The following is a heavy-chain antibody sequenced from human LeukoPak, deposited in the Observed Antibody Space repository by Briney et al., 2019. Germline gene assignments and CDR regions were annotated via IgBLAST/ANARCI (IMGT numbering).Heavy chain of an antibody. V-gene: IGHV1-69*04. D-gene: IGHD3-10*01. J-gene: IGHJ3*02. CDR3: ARDTMVRGVIGPFDI. CDR2: IIPILGIA. Sequence: SVKVSCKASGGTFSSYAISWVRQAPGQGLEWMGRIIPILGIANYAQKLQGRVTITADKSTSTAYMELSSLRSEDTAVCYCARDTMVRGVIGPFDIWGQGTMVTVSS. CDR1: GGTFSSYA.